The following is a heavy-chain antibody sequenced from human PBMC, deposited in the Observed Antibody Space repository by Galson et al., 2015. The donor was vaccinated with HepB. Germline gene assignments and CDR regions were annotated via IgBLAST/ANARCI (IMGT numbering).Heavy chain of an antibody. D-gene: IGHD4-17*01. J-gene: IGHJ5*02. CDR3: ARDLRGDYVLLNWFDP. CDR2: ISSSSSNI. Sequence: SLRLSCAASGFTFSSYSMNWVRQAPGKGLEWVSFISSSSSNIYYADSVKGRFTISSDNAKNSLYLQMNSLRAEDTAVYYCARDLRGDYVLLNWFDPWGQGPLVTVSS. V-gene: IGHV3-21*01. CDR1: GFTFSSYS.